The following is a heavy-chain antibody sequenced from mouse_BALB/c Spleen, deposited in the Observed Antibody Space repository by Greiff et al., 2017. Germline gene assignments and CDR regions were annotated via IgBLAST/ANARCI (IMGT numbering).Heavy chain of an antibody. D-gene: IGHD2-2*01. J-gene: IGHJ1*01. CDR1: GFNIKDTY. CDR2: IDPANGNT. CDR3: ARRLPDV. V-gene: IGHV14-3*02. Sequence: GQLKESGAELVKPGASVKLSCTASGFNIKDTYMHWVKQRPEQGLEWIGRIDPANGNTKYDPKFQGKATITADTSSNTAYLQLSSLTSEDTAVYYCARRLPDVWGAGTTVTVSS.